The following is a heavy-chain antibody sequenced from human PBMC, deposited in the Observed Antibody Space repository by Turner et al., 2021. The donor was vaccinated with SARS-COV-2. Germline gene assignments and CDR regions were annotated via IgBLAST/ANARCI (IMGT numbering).Heavy chain of an antibody. CDR2: ISSGSSFI. D-gene: IGHD6-19*01. J-gene: IGHJ3*02. Sequence: EVQLVESGGGLVKPGGSLRLSCAASGFTFSSFNMNWVRQAPGKGLEWVSSISSGSSFIYYADSVKGRFTISRDNAKNSLYLQMNSLRAEDTAVYYCARAEEHSREWLVPKIPFDIWGQGTMVTVSS. CDR1: GFTFSSFN. V-gene: IGHV3-21*01. CDR3: ARAEEHSREWLVPKIPFDI.